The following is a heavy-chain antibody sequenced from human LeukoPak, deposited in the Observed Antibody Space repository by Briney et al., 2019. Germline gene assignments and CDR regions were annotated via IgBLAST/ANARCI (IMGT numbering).Heavy chain of an antibody. J-gene: IGHJ4*02. V-gene: IGHV4-34*01. D-gene: IGHD6-13*01. CDR3: ARRDSSPGPGSSRY. Sequence: SETLSLTCAVYGGSFSGCYWSWIRQPPGKGLEWIGEINHSGSTNYNPSLKSRVTISVDTSKNQFSLKLSSVTAADTAVYYCARRDSSPGPGSSRYWGQGTLVTVSS. CDR2: INHSGST. CDR1: GGSFSGCY.